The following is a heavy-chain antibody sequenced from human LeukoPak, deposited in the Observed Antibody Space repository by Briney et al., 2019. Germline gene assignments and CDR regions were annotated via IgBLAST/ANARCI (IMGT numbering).Heavy chain of an antibody. CDR2: IWYDGSNK. J-gene: IGHJ4*02. CDR1: GFTFSSYG. Sequence: GGSLRLSCAASGFTFSSYGMHWVRQAPGKRLEWVAVIWYDGSNKYYADSVKGRFTISRDNSKNTLYLQMNSLRAEDTAVYYCARGSAAAIDYWGQGTLVTVYS. D-gene: IGHD6-13*01. V-gene: IGHV3-33*01. CDR3: ARGSAAAIDY.